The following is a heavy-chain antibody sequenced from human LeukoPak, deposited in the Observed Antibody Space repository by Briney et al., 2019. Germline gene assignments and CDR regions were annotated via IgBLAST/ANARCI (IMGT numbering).Heavy chain of an antibody. V-gene: IGHV3-21*01. CDR1: GFTFSSYS. CDR3: ARDGRLWYSSYPSGYYYYMDV. J-gene: IGHJ6*03. D-gene: IGHD4-11*01. CDR2: ISSSSSYI. Sequence: PGGSLRLSCAASGFTFSSYSMNWVRQAPGKGLEWVSSISSSSSYIYYADSVKGRFTISRDNAKNSLYLQMNSLRAEDTAVYYCARDGRLWYSSYPSGYYYYMDVWGKGTTVTVSS.